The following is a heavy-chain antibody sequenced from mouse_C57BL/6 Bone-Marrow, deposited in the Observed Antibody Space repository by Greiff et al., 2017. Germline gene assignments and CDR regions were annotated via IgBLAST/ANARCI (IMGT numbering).Heavy chain of an antibody. CDR3: ARGTYYYDSGRFDY. V-gene: IGHV8-8*01. D-gene: IGHD1-1*01. Sequence: QVTLKESGPGILQPSQTLSLTCSFSGFSLSTFGMGVGWIRQPSGQGLEWLAHIWWDDDKYYKPALKSRLTISKDTSKNQVFLKIANVDTADTATYYCARGTYYYDSGRFDYWGQGTTLTVSS. CDR1: GFSLSTFGMG. CDR2: IWWDDDK. J-gene: IGHJ2*01.